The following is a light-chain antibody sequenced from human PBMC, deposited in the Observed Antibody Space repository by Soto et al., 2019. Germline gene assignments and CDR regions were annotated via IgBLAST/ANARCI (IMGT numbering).Light chain of an antibody. V-gene: IGLV1-44*01. CDR1: SSNIGSNT. J-gene: IGLJ2*01. Sequence: QSVLTQPPSASGAPGQRVTISCSGGSSNIGSNTVSWYQQLPGTAPKLLIYDNNQRPSGVPARFSGSKSGTSASLAISGLQSEDEADYYWAAWDDSLNGHVVFGGGTKLTVL. CDR3: AAWDDSLNGHVV. CDR2: DNN.